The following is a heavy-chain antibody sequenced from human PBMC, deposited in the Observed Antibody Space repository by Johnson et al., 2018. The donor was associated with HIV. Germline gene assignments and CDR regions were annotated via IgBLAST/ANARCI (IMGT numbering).Heavy chain of an antibody. CDR2: ISYDGSNK. Sequence: QVQLVESGGGVVQPGRSLRLSCAASGFTFSSYAMHWVRQAPGKGLEWVAVISYDGSNKYYADSLKGRFTISRDNSKNMLYLQMNSLRAEDTAVYYCAKDRAPILLWFGELDGFDIWGQGTMVTVSS. CDR1: GFTFSSYA. J-gene: IGHJ3*02. CDR3: AKDRAPILLWFGELDGFDI. D-gene: IGHD3-10*01. V-gene: IGHV3-30*04.